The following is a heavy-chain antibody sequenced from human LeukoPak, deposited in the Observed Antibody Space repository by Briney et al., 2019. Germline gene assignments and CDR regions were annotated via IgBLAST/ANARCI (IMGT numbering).Heavy chain of an antibody. J-gene: IGHJ5*02. D-gene: IGHD2-15*01. V-gene: IGHV1-69*05. CDR1: GGTFSNFG. Sequence: GASVKISCKASGGTFSNFGISWVRQAPGQGLDWVGNIIPIFGASNYARDFQGRVTITTDDSKTTAYLELSRVRSEDTAVYYCARDSRYCHDGSCYGKWFDPWGQGTLVTVSS. CDR2: IIPIFGAS. CDR3: ARDSRYCHDGSCYGKWFDP.